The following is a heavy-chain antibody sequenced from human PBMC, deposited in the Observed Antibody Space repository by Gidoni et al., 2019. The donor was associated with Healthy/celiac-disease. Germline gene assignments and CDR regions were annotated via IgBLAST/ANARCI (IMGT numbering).Heavy chain of an antibody. CDR3: ARDLGTTYAFDI. Sequence: VQLVEPGGGLIPPGGSLRLSCATSGFPVSSNYMSWVRQAPGKGLEWVSVIYSGGSTYYADSVKGRFTISRDNSKNTLYLQMNSLRAEDTAVYYCARDLGTTYAFDIWGQGTMVTVSS. CDR1: GFPVSSNY. J-gene: IGHJ3*02. V-gene: IGHV3-53*01. CDR2: IYSGGST. D-gene: IGHD1-26*01.